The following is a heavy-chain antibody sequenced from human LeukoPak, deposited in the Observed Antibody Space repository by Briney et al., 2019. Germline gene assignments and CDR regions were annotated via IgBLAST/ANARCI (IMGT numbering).Heavy chain of an antibody. V-gene: IGHV3-23*01. CDR1: GFTFSNHA. Sequence: GGPMRLSCAASGFTFSNHAMSWVRQAPGKGLEWVSGISSSGSSTFFADHVKGRFTISRDNAKNSLYLQMNSLRAEDTAVYYCARVVGKYYYYYYMDVWGKGTTVTVSS. D-gene: IGHD1-26*01. CDR2: ISSSGSST. CDR3: ARVVGKYYYYYYMDV. J-gene: IGHJ6*03.